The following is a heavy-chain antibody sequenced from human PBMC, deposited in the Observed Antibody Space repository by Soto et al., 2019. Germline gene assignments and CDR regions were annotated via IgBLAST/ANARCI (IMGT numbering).Heavy chain of an antibody. J-gene: IGHJ6*02. Sequence: TGGSLRLSCAASGFTFSSYWMSWVRQAPGKGLEWVANIKQDGSEKYYVDSVKGRFTISRDNAKNSLYLQMNSLRAEDTAVYYCARDSYDFWSCYFVYYYYGMDVWGQGTTVTVSS. D-gene: IGHD3-3*01. V-gene: IGHV3-7*01. CDR3: ARDSYDFWSCYFVYYYYGMDV. CDR2: IKQDGSEK. CDR1: GFTFSSYW.